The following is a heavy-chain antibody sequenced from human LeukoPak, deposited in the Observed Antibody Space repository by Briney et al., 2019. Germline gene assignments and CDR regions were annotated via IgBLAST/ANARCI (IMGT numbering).Heavy chain of an antibody. V-gene: IGHV4-59*11. CDR2: LLDSWRT. CDR1: GASMSTHY. D-gene: IGHD5-18*01. J-gene: IGHJ4*02. Sequence: LETLSLTCTVSGASMSTHYWSWLRQPPGKGLEWIGYLLDSWRTKDNPSLQSRVTLSADTSKNQFSLRLTSVTAADTAVYYCATIRRGSIYGYFDFWGQGILVTVSS. CDR3: ATIRRGSIYGYFDF.